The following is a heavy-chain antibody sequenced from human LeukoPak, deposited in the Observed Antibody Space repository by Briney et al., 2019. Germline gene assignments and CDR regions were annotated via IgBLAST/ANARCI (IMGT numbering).Heavy chain of an antibody. CDR1: GSCFTSYW. V-gene: IGHV5-51*01. CDR3: ARRLELRPYYYGMDV. J-gene: IGHJ6*02. Sequence: GAPLQTSCKGSGSCFTSYWIGWVRQLPGKGLEWMGIIYPGDSDTRYSPSFQGQVTISADKSISTAYLQWSSLKASDTAMYYCARRLELRPYYYGMDVWGQGTTVTVSS. D-gene: IGHD1-7*01. CDR2: IYPGDSDT.